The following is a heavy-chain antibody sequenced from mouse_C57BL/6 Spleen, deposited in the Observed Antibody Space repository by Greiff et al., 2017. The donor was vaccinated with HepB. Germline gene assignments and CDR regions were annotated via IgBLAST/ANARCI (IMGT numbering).Heavy chain of an antibody. Sequence: VQLQQSGAELVRPGASVTLSCKASGYTFTDYEMHWVKQTPVHGLEWIGAIDPETGGTAYNQKFKGKAILTADKSSSTAYMELRSLTSEDSAVYYCTRSYSTNSFYAMDYWGQGTSVTVSS. D-gene: IGHD5-1*01. V-gene: IGHV1-15*01. CDR3: TRSYSTNSFYAMDY. CDR2: IDPETGGT. J-gene: IGHJ4*01. CDR1: GYTFTDYE.